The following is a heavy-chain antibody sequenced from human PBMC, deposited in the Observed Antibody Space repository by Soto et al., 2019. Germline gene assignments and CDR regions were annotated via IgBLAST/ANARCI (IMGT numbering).Heavy chain of an antibody. CDR3: AKGSWVHHGSEGGNWLDP. D-gene: IGHD3-10*01. Sequence: ESGGGLVQPGGSLRLSCAVSGVTFSNFAMNWVRQAPGKGLEWVSGISHSGTSTYYADSVKGRFTISRDNSKNTLYLQMNSLRAEDTAVYYCAKGSWVHHGSEGGNWLDPWGQGTLVTVSS. CDR2: ISHSGTST. CDR1: GVTFSNFA. J-gene: IGHJ5*02. V-gene: IGHV3-23*01.